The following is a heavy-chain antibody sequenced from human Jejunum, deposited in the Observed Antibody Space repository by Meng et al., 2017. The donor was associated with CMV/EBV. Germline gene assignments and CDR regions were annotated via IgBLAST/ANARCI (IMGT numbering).Heavy chain of an antibody. CDR2: IYYSGAS. J-gene: IGHJ4*02. Sequence: QLPLQGSGPGLLNPSHTLSLPCSVSGGSICSGDYYWSWIRQSPEKGLEWIGFIYYSGASYSTPSLRSRVTMSMDTSTNQFSLRLNSVTAADTGVYFCARDRGYSSGWGVFDYWGRGTLVTVSS. CDR1: GGSICSGDYY. CDR3: ARDRGYSSGWGVFDY. D-gene: IGHD6-19*01. V-gene: IGHV4-30-4*01.